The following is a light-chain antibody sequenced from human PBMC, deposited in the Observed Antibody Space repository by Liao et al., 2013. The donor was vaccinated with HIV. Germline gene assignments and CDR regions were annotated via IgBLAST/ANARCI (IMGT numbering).Light chain of an antibody. CDR1: KLGDKY. CDR2: QDR. V-gene: IGLV3-1*01. Sequence: SYELTQPPSVPVSPGQTASITCSGDKLGDKYACWYQQKAGQSPVLVIYQDRKRPSGIPERFSGSNSGNTATLTISGTQAMDEADYYCQTWDSSTVVFGGGTKLTVL. CDR3: QTWDSSTVV. J-gene: IGLJ2*01.